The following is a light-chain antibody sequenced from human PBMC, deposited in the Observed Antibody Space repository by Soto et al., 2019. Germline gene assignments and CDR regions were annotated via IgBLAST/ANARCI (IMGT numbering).Light chain of an antibody. V-gene: IGKV1-27*01. Sequence: DIQMTQSPSSLSASVGDTVTITCRASQGINNYLAWFQQRPGKVPKLLIYAASTLQSGVPSRFRGSRSGTDFTLTISSLQPQDVATFYCQNYDSVPRTFGQGTKVGIK. CDR2: AAS. J-gene: IGKJ1*01. CDR1: QGINNY. CDR3: QNYDSVPRT.